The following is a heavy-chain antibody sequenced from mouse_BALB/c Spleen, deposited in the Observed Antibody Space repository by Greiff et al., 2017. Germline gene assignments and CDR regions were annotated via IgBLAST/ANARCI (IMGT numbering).Heavy chain of an antibody. CDR1: GYTFTSYW. Sequence: QVQLQQSGAELVKPGASVKLSCKASGYTFTSYWMHWVKQRPGQGLEWIGEINPSNGRTNYNEKFKSKATLTVDKSSSTAYMQLSSLTSEDSAVYYCARHDGYYIYAMDYWGQGTSVTVAS. CDR3: ARHDGYYIYAMDY. CDR2: INPSNGRT. J-gene: IGHJ4*01. D-gene: IGHD2-3*01. V-gene: IGHV1S81*02.